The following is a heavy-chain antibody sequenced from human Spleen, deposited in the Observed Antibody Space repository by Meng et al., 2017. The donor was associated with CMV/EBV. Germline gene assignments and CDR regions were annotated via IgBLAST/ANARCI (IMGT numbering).Heavy chain of an antibody. CDR3: AKHLDLAISQVVPH. Sequence: GESLKISCAASGFTFGAYSMNWVRQAPGKGLEWVSSISTTSTYIYYADSVKGRFTISRDNAKNSLYLQMDSLRAEDTAVYYCAKHLDLAISQVVPHWGQGTLVTVSS. CDR1: GFTFGAYS. CDR2: ISTTSTYI. J-gene: IGHJ4*02. V-gene: IGHV3-21*01. D-gene: IGHD3-22*01.